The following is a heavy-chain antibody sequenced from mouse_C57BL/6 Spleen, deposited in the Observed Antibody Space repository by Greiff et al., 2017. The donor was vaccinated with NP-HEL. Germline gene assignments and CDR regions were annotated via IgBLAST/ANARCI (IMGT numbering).Heavy chain of an antibody. Sequence: VQLQQSGPELVKPGASVKISCKASGYSFTGYYMNWVKQSPEKSLEWIGEINPSTGGTTYNQKFKAKATLTVGKSSSTAYMQLKSLTSEDSAVYYCARSGYYGRYYFDYWGQGTTLTVSS. CDR3: ARSGYYGRYYFDY. CDR1: GYSFTGYY. D-gene: IGHD1-1*01. J-gene: IGHJ2*01. V-gene: IGHV1-42*01. CDR2: INPSTGGT.